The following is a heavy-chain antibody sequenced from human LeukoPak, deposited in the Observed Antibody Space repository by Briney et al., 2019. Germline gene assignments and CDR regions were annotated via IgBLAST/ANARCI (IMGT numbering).Heavy chain of an antibody. D-gene: IGHD6-19*01. Sequence: SETLSLTCTVSGDSISSGSYYWSRIRQPAGKGLESIGRIYTSGSTNYNPSLKSRVTISVDTSKNQFSLKLSSVTAADTAVYYCARGGGWSPYYFDYWGQGTLVTVSS. CDR3: ARGGGWSPYYFDY. V-gene: IGHV4-61*02. CDR1: GDSISSGSYY. J-gene: IGHJ4*02. CDR2: IYTSGST.